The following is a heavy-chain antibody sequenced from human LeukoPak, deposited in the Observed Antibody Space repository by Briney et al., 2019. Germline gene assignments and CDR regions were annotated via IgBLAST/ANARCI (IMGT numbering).Heavy chain of an antibody. CDR1: GGSFSGYY. J-gene: IGHJ6*03. D-gene: IGHD6-6*01. CDR2: INHSGST. V-gene: IGHV4-34*01. Sequence: SETLSLTCAVYGGSFSGYYWSWIRQPPGKGLEWIGEINHSGSTNYNPSLKSRVTISVDTSKNQFSLKLSSVTAADTAVYYCARGVYSSSSSPYYYYYMDVWGKGTMVTVSS. CDR3: ARGVYSSSSSPYYYYYMDV.